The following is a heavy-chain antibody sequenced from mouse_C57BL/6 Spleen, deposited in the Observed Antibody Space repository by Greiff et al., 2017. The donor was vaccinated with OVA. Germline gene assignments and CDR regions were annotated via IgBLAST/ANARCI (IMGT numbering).Heavy chain of an antibody. D-gene: IGHD2-4*01. CDR3: ARVGGLRPYWYFDV. CDR1: GFTFSDYG. J-gene: IGHJ1*03. V-gene: IGHV5-17*01. CDR2: ISSGSSTI. Sequence: EVKLVESGGGLVKPGRSLKLSCAASGFTFSDYGMHWVRQAPEKGLEWVAYISSGSSTIYYADTVKGRFTISRDNAKNTLFLQMTSLRSEDTAMYYCARVGGLRPYWYFDVWGTGTTVTVSS.